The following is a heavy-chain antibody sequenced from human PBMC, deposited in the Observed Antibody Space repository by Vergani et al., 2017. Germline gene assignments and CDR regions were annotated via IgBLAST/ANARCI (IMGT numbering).Heavy chain of an antibody. Sequence: VQLVQSGAEVKKPGASVKVSCKASGYTFTSYGISWVRQAPGQGLEWMGLVDPEDGETIYAEKFQGRVTITADTSIDTAYMELSSLRSEDTAVYYCATIVVRTKFDYWGQGTLVTISS. CDR2: VDPEDGET. CDR3: ATIVVRTKFDY. V-gene: IGHV1-69-2*01. J-gene: IGHJ4*02. CDR1: GYTFTSYG. D-gene: IGHD3-22*01.